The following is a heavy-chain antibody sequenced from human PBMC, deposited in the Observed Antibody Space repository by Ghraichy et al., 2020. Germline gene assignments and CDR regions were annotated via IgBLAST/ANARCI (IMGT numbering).Heavy chain of an antibody. V-gene: IGHV3-7*03. D-gene: IGHD2-21*02. J-gene: IGHJ4*02. CDR1: GFTFTSYW. CDR2: IKEDGSEK. Sequence: GGSLRLSCAASGFTFTSYWMSWVRQAPGQGLEWVANIKEDGSEKYYVDSVKGRFTISRDNAKNSLYLQMNSLRAEDTAVYYCATEKGPEHIVVVTASQRAGLFNSWGQGTLVTVSS. CDR3: ATEKGPEHIVVVTASQRAGLFNS.